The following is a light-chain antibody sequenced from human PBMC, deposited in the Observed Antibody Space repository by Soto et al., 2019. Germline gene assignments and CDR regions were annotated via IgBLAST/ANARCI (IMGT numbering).Light chain of an antibody. CDR1: QSLSSN. V-gene: IGKV3-15*01. Sequence: EIVMTQSPATLSVSPGERATLSCRASQSLSSNLAWYQQKPGQAPRFLIFGASTRATGVPGRFSGSGSGTEFTLTIISLQSEDSAVYYCQQYNNWPPVTFGGGTKVDIK. CDR3: QQYNNWPPVT. CDR2: GAS. J-gene: IGKJ4*01.